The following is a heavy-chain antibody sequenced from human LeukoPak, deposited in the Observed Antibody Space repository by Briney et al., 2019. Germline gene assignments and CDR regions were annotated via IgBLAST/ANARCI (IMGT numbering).Heavy chain of an antibody. J-gene: IGHJ4*02. CDR1: GYTFTGYY. CDR2: INPNSGGT. V-gene: IGHV1-2*02. D-gene: IGHD1-26*01. CDR3: AREGSYYEFDY. Sequence: ASVKVSCRASGYTFTGYYMHWVRQARGQGRVWMGWINPNSGGTNYAQKFQGRVTMTRDTSISTAYMELSRLRSDDTAVYYCAREGSYYEFDYWGQGTLVTVSS.